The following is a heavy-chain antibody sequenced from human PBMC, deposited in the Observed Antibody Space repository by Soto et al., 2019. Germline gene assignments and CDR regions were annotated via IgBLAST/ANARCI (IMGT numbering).Heavy chain of an antibody. Sequence: GGSLRLSCAASGFTFSSYGMHWVRQAPGKGLEWVAVISYDGSNKYYADSVKGRFTISRDNSKNTLYLQMNSLRAEDTAVYYCAKDLVPGAAAGTKYYFDYWGQGTLVTVSS. CDR1: GFTFSSYG. J-gene: IGHJ4*02. CDR2: ISYDGSNK. CDR3: AKDLVPGAAAGTKYYFDY. D-gene: IGHD6-13*01. V-gene: IGHV3-30*18.